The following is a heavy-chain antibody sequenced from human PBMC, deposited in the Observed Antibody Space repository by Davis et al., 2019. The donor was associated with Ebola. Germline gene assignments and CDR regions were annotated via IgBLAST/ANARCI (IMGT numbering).Heavy chain of an antibody. D-gene: IGHD2-15*01. CDR3: AKAVASQGYFDH. CDR2: ISWNGGGI. CDR1: GFTFDDYG. J-gene: IGHJ4*02. Sequence: GGSLRLSCAASGFTFDDYGMHWVRQAPGKGLEWVAGISWNGGGIGYADSVKGRFTISRDNAKNSLFLQMNGLRAEDTAVYYCAKAVASQGYFDHWGQGMLVTVSS. V-gene: IGHV3-9*01.